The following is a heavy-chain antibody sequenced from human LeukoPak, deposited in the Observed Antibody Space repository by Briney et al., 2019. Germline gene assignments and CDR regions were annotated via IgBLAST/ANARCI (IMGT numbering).Heavy chain of an antibody. CDR1: GFTFTTYA. D-gene: IGHD2-2*02. Sequence: GGSLRLSCAASGFTFTTYALHWVRQAPGKGLEGVAVISYDDGSNKYYADSVKGRFTISRDNSKNTLYLQMNSLRTEDTAVYYCARESGGNTPYYFDYWGQGTLVTVSS. CDR3: ARESGGNTPYYFDY. V-gene: IGHV3-30*04. J-gene: IGHJ4*02. CDR2: ISYDDGSNK.